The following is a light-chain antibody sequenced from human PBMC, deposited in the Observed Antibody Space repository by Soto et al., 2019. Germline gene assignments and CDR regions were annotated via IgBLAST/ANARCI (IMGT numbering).Light chain of an antibody. V-gene: IGKV1D-12*01. CDR3: QQANSFPIT. CDR1: QGISGW. CDR2: AAS. Sequence: DIQMTQSPSSVSASVGDRVTITCRASQGISGWLAWYQQKPGKAPNLLISAASSLQSGVTSRFSVSGSGTDFTLAISSLQPEDFATYYCQQANSFPITFGRGTRLEIK. J-gene: IGKJ5*01.